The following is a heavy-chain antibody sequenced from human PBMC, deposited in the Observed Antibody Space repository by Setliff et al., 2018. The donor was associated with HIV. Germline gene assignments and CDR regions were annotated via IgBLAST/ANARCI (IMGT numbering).Heavy chain of an antibody. V-gene: IGHV3-30*05. CDR2: MSYDRNNK. J-gene: IGHJ3*02. CDR3: ARSKGHLYYDDDTGYVLRAFDI. CDR1: GFTFSSYG. D-gene: IGHD3-22*01. Sequence: LRLSCAASGFTFSSYGMHWVRQAPGKGLEWVAVMSYDRNNKYYADSVKGRLTISRDNSKNTLYLQMNSLRAEDTAVYCCARSKGHLYYDDDTGYVLRAFDIWGQGTMVTVSS.